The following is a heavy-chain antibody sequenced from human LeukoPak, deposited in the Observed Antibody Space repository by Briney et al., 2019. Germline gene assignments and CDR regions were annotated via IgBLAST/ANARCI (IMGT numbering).Heavy chain of an antibody. D-gene: IGHD3-22*01. CDR2: IIPIFGTA. V-gene: IGHV1-69*13. CDR3: ASLYDSSGYQNPFDY. CDR1: GGTFSSYA. Sequence: ASVKVSCKASGGTFSSYAISWVRQAPGQGLEWMRGIIPIFGTANYAQKFQGRVTITADESTSTAYMELSSLRSEDTAVYYCASLYDSSGYQNPFDYWGQGTLVTVSS. J-gene: IGHJ4*02.